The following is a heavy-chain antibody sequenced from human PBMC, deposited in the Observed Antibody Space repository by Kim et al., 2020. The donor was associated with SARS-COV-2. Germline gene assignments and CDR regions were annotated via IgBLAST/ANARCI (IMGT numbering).Heavy chain of an antibody. J-gene: IGHJ5*02. CDR3: TREGELWSGYFHNWFDP. Sequence: GGSLRHSCTASGFTFGDYAMSWVRQAPGKGLEWVGFIRSKAYGGTTEYAASVKGRFTISRDDSKSIAYLQMNSLKTEDTAVYYCTREGELWSGYFHNWFDPWGQGTLVTVSS. CDR1: GFTFGDYA. D-gene: IGHD3-3*01. V-gene: IGHV3-49*04. CDR2: IRSKAYGGTT.